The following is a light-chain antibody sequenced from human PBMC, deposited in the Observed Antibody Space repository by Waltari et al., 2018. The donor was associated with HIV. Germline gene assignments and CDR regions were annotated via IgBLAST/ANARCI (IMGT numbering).Light chain of an antibody. CDR2: GNS. CDR3: QSHDSSLSGYV. Sequence: QSVLTQPPSVSGAPGQRVTISCTGSSPNIGAGYHVHSYQQPPGTAPKRLIYGNSNRPSGVPDRFSGSKSGTSASLAITGLQAEDEADYHCQSHDSSLSGYVFGTGTKVTVL. V-gene: IGLV1-40*01. J-gene: IGLJ1*01. CDR1: SPNIGAGYH.